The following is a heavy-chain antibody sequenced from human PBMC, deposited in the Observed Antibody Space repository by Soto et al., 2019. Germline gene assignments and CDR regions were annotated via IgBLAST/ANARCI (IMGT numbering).Heavy chain of an antibody. D-gene: IGHD4-17*01. Sequence: GGSIRLSCAASGFTFSSYAVSWVRQDPGKGLEWVSAISGSGGSTYYADSVKGRFTISRDNSKNTLYLQMNSLRAEDTAVYYCAKTTGYYYYYYYMDVWGKGTTVTVSS. V-gene: IGHV3-23*01. CDR1: GFTFSSYA. J-gene: IGHJ6*03. CDR3: AKTTGYYYYYYYMDV. CDR2: ISGSGGST.